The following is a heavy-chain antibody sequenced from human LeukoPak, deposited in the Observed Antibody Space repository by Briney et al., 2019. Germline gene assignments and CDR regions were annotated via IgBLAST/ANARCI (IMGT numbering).Heavy chain of an antibody. V-gene: IGHV4-34*01. CDR1: GGSFSGYY. J-gene: IGHJ3*02. CDR3: ARDRIQLWLGGTDAFDI. D-gene: IGHD5-18*01. CDR2: INHSGST. Sequence: SETLSLTCAVYGGSFSGYYWSWIRQPPGKGLEWIGEINHSGSTNYNPSLKSRVTISVDTSKNQFSLKLSSVTAADTAVYYCARDRIQLWLGGTDAFDIWGQGTMVTVSS.